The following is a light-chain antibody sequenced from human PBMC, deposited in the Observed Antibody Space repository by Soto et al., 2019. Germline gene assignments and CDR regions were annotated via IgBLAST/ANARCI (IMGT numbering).Light chain of an antibody. V-gene: IGKV3-20*01. CDR2: GAS. CDR1: HIVSINY. J-gene: IGKJ4*01. Sequence: ETVLTQSPGTLSLSPGERATLSCRASHIVSINYLAWYQQKSGQAPRLLIYGASSRATGIPDRFSGSGSGTDFTLTISRLEPEDYAVYYCQQYGNSPLTFGGGTKVDIK. CDR3: QQYGNSPLT.